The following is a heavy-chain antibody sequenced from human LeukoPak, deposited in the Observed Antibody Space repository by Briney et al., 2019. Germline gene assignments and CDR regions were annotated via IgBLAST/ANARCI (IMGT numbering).Heavy chain of an antibody. J-gene: IGHJ6*02. Sequence: ASVKVSCKVSGDTLTEFAMHWVRQAPGKGLEWMGGFDPEDGETIYAQKFQGRVIMSEDTSTDTAYMELSSLRSEGTAVYYCAADRFSIFGVVITPKNYYGMDVWGQGTTVTVSS. CDR2: FDPEDGET. CDR1: GDTLTEFA. V-gene: IGHV1-24*01. CDR3: AADRFSIFGVVITPKNYYGMDV. D-gene: IGHD3-3*01.